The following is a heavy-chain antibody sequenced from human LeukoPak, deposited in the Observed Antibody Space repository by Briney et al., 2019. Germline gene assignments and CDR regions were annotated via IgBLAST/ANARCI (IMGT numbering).Heavy chain of an antibody. J-gene: IGHJ4*02. D-gene: IGHD1-26*01. CDR3: ARASYSGSYFANY. CDR1: GYTFTGYY. CDR2: INPNSGGT. Sequence: APVKVSCKASGYTFTGYYMHWVRQAPGQGLEWMGWINPNSGGTNYAQKFQGRVTMTRDTSISTAYMELSRLRSDDTAVYYCARASYSGSYFANYWGQGTLVTVSS. V-gene: IGHV1-2*02.